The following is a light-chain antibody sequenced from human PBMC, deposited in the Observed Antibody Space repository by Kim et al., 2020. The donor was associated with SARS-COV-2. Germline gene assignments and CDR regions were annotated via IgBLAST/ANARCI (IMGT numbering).Light chain of an antibody. J-gene: IGKJ2*01. CDR1: QSISSW. CDR3: QQYNSYPYT. CDR2: KAS. V-gene: IGKV1-5*03. Sequence: DIQMTQSPSTLSASVGDRITITCRASQSISSWLAWYQQKPGKAPKLLIYKASSLESGVPSRFSGSGSGTEFTLTISSLQPDDFATYYCQQYNSYPYTFGQGTKLEI.